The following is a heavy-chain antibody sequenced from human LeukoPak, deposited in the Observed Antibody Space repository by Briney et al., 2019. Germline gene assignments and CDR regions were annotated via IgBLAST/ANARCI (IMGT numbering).Heavy chain of an antibody. J-gene: IGHJ3*02. CDR2: ISSSSSYI. CDR3: AKAGMTTVTTHAFDI. V-gene: IGHV3-21*01. CDR1: GFTFSSYS. D-gene: IGHD4-17*01. Sequence: PGGSLRLSCAASGFTFSSYSMNWVRQAPGKGLEWVSSISSSSSYIYYADSVKGRFTISRDNAKNSLYLQMNSLRAEDTAVYYCAKAGMTTVTTHAFDIWGQGTMVTVSS.